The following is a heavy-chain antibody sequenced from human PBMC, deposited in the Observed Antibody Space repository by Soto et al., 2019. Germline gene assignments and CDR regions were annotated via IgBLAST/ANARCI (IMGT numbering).Heavy chain of an antibody. V-gene: IGHV3-30*03. CDR2: SSYDGRET. CDR3: ARDSGWPILNFDN. Sequence: GGSLRLACAASDFDFSSYGIHWVRQAPGKGLEWVAASSYDGRETFYADSAKGRFTVSKEMSKNTAFLQMNALRHEDTAVYFCARDSGWPILNFDNWGQGTPVTVSS. CDR1: DFDFSSYG. J-gene: IGHJ4*02. D-gene: IGHD3-10*01.